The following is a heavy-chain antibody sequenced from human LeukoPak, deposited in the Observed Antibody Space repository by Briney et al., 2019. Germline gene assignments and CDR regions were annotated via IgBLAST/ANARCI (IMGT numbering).Heavy chain of an antibody. V-gene: IGHV3-23*01. Sequence: PGGSLRLSCAASGFTVSSNYMSWVRQAPGKGLEWVAVISGSGDTTYYADSVRGRVTVSRDNSKNTLYLQMSSLRADDTAVYYCADITWTRGQSFDNWGQGTLVTVSA. D-gene: IGHD3/OR15-3a*01. CDR1: GFTVSSNY. J-gene: IGHJ4*02. CDR2: ISGSGDTT. CDR3: ADITWTRGQSFDN.